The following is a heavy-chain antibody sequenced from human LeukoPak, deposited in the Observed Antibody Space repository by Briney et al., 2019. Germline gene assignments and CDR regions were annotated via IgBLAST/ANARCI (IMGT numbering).Heavy chain of an antibody. V-gene: IGHV1-2*02. J-gene: IGHJ4*02. CDR3: ARDRASQTDY. Sequence: ASVEVSCKASGFTFTGYYMHWVRQAPGQGLEWVGWINPNSGGTNYAQKFQGRVTMTRDTSISTAYMELSRLRSDNTAVYYCARDRASQTDYWGQGTLVTVSS. CDR1: GFTFTGYY. D-gene: IGHD3-10*01. CDR2: INPNSGGT.